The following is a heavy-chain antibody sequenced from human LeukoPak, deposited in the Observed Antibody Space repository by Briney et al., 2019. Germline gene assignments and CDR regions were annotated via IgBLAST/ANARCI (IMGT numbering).Heavy chain of an antibody. D-gene: IGHD2-2*01. CDR2: ISGCGVST. J-gene: IGHJ3*02. CDR1: GFTFSSYA. V-gene: IGHV3-23*01. Sequence: VGSLRLSCAASGFTFSSYAMTWVRQAPGKGLEWVSAISGCGVSTYYADSVKGRFTISRDNSKDTLYLQMSSLRAEDTAVYYCAKDYRYCTSTSCYGDDAFDIWGQGTMVTVSS. CDR3: AKDYRYCTSTSCYGDDAFDI.